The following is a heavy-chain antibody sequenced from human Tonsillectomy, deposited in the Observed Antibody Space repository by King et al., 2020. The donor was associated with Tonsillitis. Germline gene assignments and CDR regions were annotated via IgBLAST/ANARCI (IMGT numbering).Heavy chain of an antibody. Sequence: QLQESGPGLVKPSETLSLTCTVSGGSISSSSYYCGWIRQPPGKGLEWIGSIYYSGSTYYNPSLKSRVTISVDTSKNQFSLRLNSVTAADTAVYYCARTRSYADHYYWGQGTLVTVSS. J-gene: IGHJ4*02. V-gene: IGHV4-39*01. CDR2: IYYSGST. CDR1: GGSISSSSYY. CDR3: ARTRSYADHYY. D-gene: IGHD5-24*01.